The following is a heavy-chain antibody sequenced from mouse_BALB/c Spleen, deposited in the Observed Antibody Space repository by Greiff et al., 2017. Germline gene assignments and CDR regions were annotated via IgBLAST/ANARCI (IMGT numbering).Heavy chain of an antibody. J-gene: IGHJ1*01. D-gene: IGHD2-3*01. CDR3: VRAMTGYFDV. CDR1: GFTFNTYA. CDR2: IRSKSNNYAT. Sequence: EADGGLVQPKGSLKLSCAASGFTFNTYAMHWVCQAPGKGLEWVARIRSKSNNYATYYADSVKDRFTISRDDSQSMLYLQMNNLKTEDTAMYYCVRAMTGYFDVWGAGTTVTVSS. V-gene: IGHV10-3*03.